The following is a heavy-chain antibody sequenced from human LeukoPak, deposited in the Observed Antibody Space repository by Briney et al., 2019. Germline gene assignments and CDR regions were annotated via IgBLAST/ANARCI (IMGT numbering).Heavy chain of an antibody. J-gene: IGHJ4*02. CDR1: GFTFSSYW. CDR2: IYQDGSEQ. Sequence: GGSLRLSCAASGFTFSSYWMSWVRQAPGKGLEWVANIYQDGSEQHYVDSVKGRFTISRDNAKNSLYLQMNSLRAEDTAVYFCAKEGRSTTPGYWGQGTLVTVSS. CDR3: AKEGRSTTPGY. V-gene: IGHV3-7*01. D-gene: IGHD6-13*01.